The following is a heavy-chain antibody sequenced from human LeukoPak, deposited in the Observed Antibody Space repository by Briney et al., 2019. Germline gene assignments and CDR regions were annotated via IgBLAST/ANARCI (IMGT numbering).Heavy chain of an antibody. D-gene: IGHD3-10*01. CDR2: INHSGST. CDR3: ARRRGNAYYYGSGSYYKASYYFDY. V-gene: IGHV4-38-2*02. J-gene: IGHJ4*02. Sequence: SETLSLTCTVSGYSISSGYYWGWIRQPPGKGLEWIGEINHSGSTNYNPSLKSRVTISVDTSKNQFSLKLSSVTAADTAVYYCARRRGNAYYYGSGSYYKASYYFDYWGQGTLVTVSS. CDR1: GYSISSGYY.